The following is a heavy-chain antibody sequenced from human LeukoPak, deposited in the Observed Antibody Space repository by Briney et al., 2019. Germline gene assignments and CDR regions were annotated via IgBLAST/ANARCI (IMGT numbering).Heavy chain of an antibody. V-gene: IGHV1-2*02. Sequence: ASVKVSCKASGYTFTGYYMHWVRQAPGQGLEWMGWINLNSGGTKYAQKFQGRVTMTRDTSISTAYMELSRLRSDDTAVYYCARGAVVVVPPYAPLDPWGQGTLVTVSS. CDR1: GYTFTGYY. CDR2: INLNSGGT. CDR3: ARGAVVVVPPYAPLDP. D-gene: IGHD2-15*01. J-gene: IGHJ5*02.